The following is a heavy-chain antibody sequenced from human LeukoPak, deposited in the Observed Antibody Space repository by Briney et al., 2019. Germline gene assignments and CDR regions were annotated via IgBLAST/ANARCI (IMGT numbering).Heavy chain of an antibody. Sequence: SETLSLTCSVSGYSISSAYSWSWIRQPPGKGLEWIGYIYYSGSTYYNPSLRSRVTISVDTSKNQFSLKLSSVTAADTAVYYCATYYGDYGGWFDPWGQGTLVTVSS. V-gene: IGHV4-30-4*07. CDR2: IYYSGST. CDR1: GYSISSAYS. J-gene: IGHJ5*02. CDR3: ATYYGDYGGWFDP. D-gene: IGHD4-17*01.